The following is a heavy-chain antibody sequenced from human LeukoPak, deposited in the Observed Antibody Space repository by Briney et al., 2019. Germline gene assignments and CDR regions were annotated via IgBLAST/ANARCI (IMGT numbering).Heavy chain of an antibody. V-gene: IGHV4-34*01. CDR2: INHSGST. CDR1: GGSFSGYY. Sequence: SETLSLTCAVYGGSFSGYYWSWIRPPPGKGLEWIGEINHSGSTNYNPSLKSRVTISVDTSKNQFSLKLSSVTAADTAVYYCARGGVAVAPFDYWGQGTLVTVSS. CDR3: ARGGVAVAPFDY. J-gene: IGHJ4*02. D-gene: IGHD6-19*01.